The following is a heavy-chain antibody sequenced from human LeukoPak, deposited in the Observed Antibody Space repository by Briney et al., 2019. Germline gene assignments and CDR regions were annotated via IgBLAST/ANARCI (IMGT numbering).Heavy chain of an antibody. CDR3: ARVGPDIVVVVAATLDV. Sequence: GGSLRLSCAASGFTFSSYWMSWVRQAPGKGLEWVANIKQDGSEKYYVDSVKGRFTISRDNAKNSLYLQMNSLRAEDTALYYCARVGPDIVVVVAATLDVWGKGTTVTVSS. CDR2: IKQDGSEK. CDR1: GFTFSSYW. D-gene: IGHD2-15*01. V-gene: IGHV3-7*03. J-gene: IGHJ6*04.